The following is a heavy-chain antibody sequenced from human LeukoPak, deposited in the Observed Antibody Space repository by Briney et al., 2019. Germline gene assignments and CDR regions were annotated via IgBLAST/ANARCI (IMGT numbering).Heavy chain of an antibody. CDR3: AKGGYDLDYYFDY. Sequence: SGGSLRLSCAASGFTFSSHSMNWVRQAPGKGLEWVSSISSSSSYIYYADSVKGRFTISRDNAKNSLYLQMNSLRAEDTALYYCAKGGYDLDYYFDYWGQGILVTVSS. CDR1: GFTFSSHS. D-gene: IGHD2-2*01. J-gene: IGHJ4*02. CDR2: ISSSSSYI. V-gene: IGHV3-21*04.